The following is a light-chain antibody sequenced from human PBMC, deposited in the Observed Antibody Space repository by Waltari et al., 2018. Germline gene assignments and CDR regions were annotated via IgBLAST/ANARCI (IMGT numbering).Light chain of an antibody. CDR2: EVT. CDR3: SSYAGSGNVV. J-gene: IGLJ3*02. V-gene: IGLV2-8*01. Sequence: QSALTQPPSASGSPGQSVTISCTGTSSDIGTYNLVSWYQQGPGKAPKLISYEVTKRPSWVRDRLSGSKSGNTASLTVSGLQADDEADYYCSSYAGSGNVVFGGGTKLTVL. CDR1: SSDIGTYNL.